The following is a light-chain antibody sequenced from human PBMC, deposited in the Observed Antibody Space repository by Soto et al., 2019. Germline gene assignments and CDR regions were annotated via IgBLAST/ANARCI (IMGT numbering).Light chain of an antibody. CDR3: QQYGSSPPIT. V-gene: IGKV1-39*01. CDR1: QIIKTY. J-gene: IGKJ5*01. Sequence: DIHITHFPSSLSASVGDRVTITCRASQIIKTYLNWYQQKAGKAPNLLIYAASNLQSGVPSRFSGSGSGTEFTLTISRLEPEDFAVYYCQQYGSSPPITFGQGTRLEIK. CDR2: AAS.